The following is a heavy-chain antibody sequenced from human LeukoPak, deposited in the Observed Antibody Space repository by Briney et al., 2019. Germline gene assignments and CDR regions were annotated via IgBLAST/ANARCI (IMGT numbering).Heavy chain of an antibody. V-gene: IGHV3-23*01. CDR3: AKRESSGKYFDY. D-gene: IGHD6-19*01. CDR1: GFTFSTYV. J-gene: IGHJ4*02. Sequence: GGSLRLSCADSGFTFSTYVMSWVRQAPGKGLEWISTISGGGSSTYYADSVKSRFTISRDNSKNTLYLQMNSLRAGDTAVYYCAKRESSGKYFDYWGQGTLVTVSS. CDR2: ISGGGSST.